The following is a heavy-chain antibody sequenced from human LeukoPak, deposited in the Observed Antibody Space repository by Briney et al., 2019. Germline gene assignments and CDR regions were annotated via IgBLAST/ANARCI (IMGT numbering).Heavy chain of an antibody. CDR3: TRSLDY. CDR1: GFSFSDYW. CDR2: IKPDGSEI. J-gene: IGHJ4*02. V-gene: IGHV3-7*02. D-gene: IGHD2-15*01. Sequence: PGGSLRLSCAASGFSFSDYWMDWARQAPGKGPEWVANIKPDGSEIYYVDAVKGRFTISRDNAKNSLYLQMNSLRAEDTAVYYCTRSLDYWGQGTLVTVSS.